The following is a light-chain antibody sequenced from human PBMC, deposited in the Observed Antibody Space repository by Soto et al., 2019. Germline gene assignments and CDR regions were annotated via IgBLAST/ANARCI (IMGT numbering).Light chain of an antibody. CDR3: QQYYNVPYT. Sequence: DIVMTQSPDSLAVSLGERATINCKSSQSVLYSSSNKNYLAWYQQKPGQPPNLLISWASTRESGVPDRFSGSGSGTDFTLTISSLQAEDVAVYYCQQYYNVPYTFGQGTKLEIK. J-gene: IGKJ2*01. CDR1: QSVLYSSSNKNY. CDR2: WAS. V-gene: IGKV4-1*01.